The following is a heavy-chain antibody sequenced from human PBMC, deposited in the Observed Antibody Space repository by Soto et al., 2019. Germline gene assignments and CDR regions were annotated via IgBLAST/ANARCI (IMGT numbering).Heavy chain of an antibody. J-gene: IGHJ5*02. V-gene: IGHV3-11*01. Sequence: GGSMRLSCAASGFTFTDYYVSWIRQAPGKGLEWVSYISSSGSTIYYADSVKGRFTISRDNAKNSLYLQMNSLRAEDTAVYYCARVLVFYGGFDPWGQGTLVTVSS. CDR3: ARVLVFYGGFDP. D-gene: IGHD2-21*02. CDR2: ISSSGSTI. CDR1: GFTFTDYY.